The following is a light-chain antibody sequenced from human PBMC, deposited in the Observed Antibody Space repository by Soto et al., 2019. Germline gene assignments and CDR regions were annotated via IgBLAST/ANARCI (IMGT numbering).Light chain of an antibody. J-gene: IGKJ1*01. CDR2: AAS. Sequence: LSPGERATLSCRASQTVSSNYLAWYQQKPGQAPRLLIYAASTRATGIPDRFSGSGSGTDFTLSISRLEPEDFAVYYCQLYGTSPKPFGQGTKVDIK. CDR1: QTVSSNY. CDR3: QLYGTSPKP. V-gene: IGKV3-20*01.